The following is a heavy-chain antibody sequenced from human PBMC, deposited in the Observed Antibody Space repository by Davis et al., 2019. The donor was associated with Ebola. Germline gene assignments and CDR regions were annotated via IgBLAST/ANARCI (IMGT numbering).Heavy chain of an antibody. D-gene: IGHD3-10*01. CDR2: ISAYNGNT. Sequence: AASVKVSCKASGYTFTSYGISWVRQAPGQGLEWMGWISAYNGNTNYAQKLQGRVTMTTDTSTSTAYMELRGLRSDDTAVYYCARGITMVQEVSWFDPWGQGTLVTVSS. J-gene: IGHJ5*02. CDR1: GYTFTSYG. CDR3: ARGITMVQEVSWFDP. V-gene: IGHV1-18*01.